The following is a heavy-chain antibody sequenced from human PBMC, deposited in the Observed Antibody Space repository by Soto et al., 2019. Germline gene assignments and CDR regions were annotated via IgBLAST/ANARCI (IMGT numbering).Heavy chain of an antibody. CDR1: GGSISSSSYY. V-gene: IGHV4-39*01. D-gene: IGHD2-15*01. Sequence: SETLSLTCTVSGGSISSSSYYWGWIRQPPGKGLEWIGSIYYSGSTYYNPSLKSRVTISVDTSKNQFSLKLSSVNAADTAVYYCARRGCSGGSCYSGWESYWFDPWGQGTLVTVSS. J-gene: IGHJ5*02. CDR2: IYYSGST. CDR3: ARRGCSGGSCYSGWESYWFDP.